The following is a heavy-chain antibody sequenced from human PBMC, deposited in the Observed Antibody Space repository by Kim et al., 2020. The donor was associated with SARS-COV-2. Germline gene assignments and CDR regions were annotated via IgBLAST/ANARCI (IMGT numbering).Heavy chain of an antibody. V-gene: IGHV3-30*01. D-gene: IGHD6-19*01. Sequence: ADSVKGRFTISRDNSKNTLYLQMNSLRAEDTAVYYCARDRYSSGWFWFDPWGQGTLVTVSS. CDR3: ARDRYSSGWFWFDP. J-gene: IGHJ5*02.